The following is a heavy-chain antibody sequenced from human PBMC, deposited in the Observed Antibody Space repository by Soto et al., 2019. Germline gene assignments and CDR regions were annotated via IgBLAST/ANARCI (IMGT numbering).Heavy chain of an antibody. J-gene: IGHJ4*02. CDR3: ARPVVYSGYHRVFFDY. V-gene: IGHV3-74*01. D-gene: IGHD5-12*01. CDR2: ISSDGSST. Sequence: GGSLRLSCAASGFTFSSSWMHWVRQAPGKGLVWVSRISSDGSSTNYADSVKGRFTISRDNAKNTLYLQMNSLRAEDTAVYYCARPVVYSGYHRVFFDYWGQGTLVTVSS. CDR1: GFTFSSSW.